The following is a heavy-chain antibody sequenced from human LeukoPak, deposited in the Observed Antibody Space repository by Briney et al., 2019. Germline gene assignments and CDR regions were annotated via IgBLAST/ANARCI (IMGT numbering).Heavy chain of an antibody. CDR1: GFTFSSNY. D-gene: IGHD2-15*01. J-gene: IGHJ6*04. CDR2: ISGSGGST. CDR3: AKAVVAATQGYYYGMDV. V-gene: IGHV3-23*01. Sequence: LSGGSLRLSCAASGFTFSSNYVSWVRQAPGKGLEWVSAISGSGGSTYYADSVKGRLTISRDNSKNTLYLQMNSLRAEDTAVYYCAKAVVAATQGYYYGMDVWGKGTTVTVSS.